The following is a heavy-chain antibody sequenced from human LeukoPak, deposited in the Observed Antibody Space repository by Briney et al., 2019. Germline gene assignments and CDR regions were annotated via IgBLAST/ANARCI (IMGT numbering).Heavy chain of an antibody. Sequence: GGSLRLSCTASGFPFGDYAMSWVRQAPGKGLEWVSRINSDGSSTSYADSVKGRFTISRDNAKNTLYLQMNSLRAEDTAVYYCARDQLYCSGGFCYHDYWGQGTLVTVSS. CDR2: INSDGSST. J-gene: IGHJ4*02. V-gene: IGHV3-74*01. D-gene: IGHD2-15*01. CDR3: ARDQLYCSGGFCYHDY. CDR1: GFPFGDYA.